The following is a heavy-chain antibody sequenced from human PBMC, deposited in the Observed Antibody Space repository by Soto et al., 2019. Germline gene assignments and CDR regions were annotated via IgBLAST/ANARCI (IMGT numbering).Heavy chain of an antibody. CDR1: GYTFTSYG. D-gene: IGHD2-15*01. J-gene: IGHJ3*02. CDR2: ISAYNGNT. CDR3: ARSIIGYCSGGSCYAYFDI. Sequence: QVQLVQSGAEVKKPGASVKVSCKASGYTFTSYGISWVRQAPGQGLEWMGWISAYNGNTNYAQKLQGRVTMTTDTSTSTACVELRRLRYDDTAVYYCARSIIGYCSGGSCYAYFDIWGQGTMVTVSS. V-gene: IGHV1-18*01.